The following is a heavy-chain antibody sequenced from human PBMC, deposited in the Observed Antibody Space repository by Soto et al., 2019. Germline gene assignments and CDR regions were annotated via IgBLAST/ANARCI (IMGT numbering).Heavy chain of an antibody. Sequence: SETLSLTCTVSGGSISSYYWSWIRQPPGKGLEWIGYIYYSGSTNYNPSLKSRVTISVDTSKNQFSLKLNSMTTADTAVYYCARHNYGSGSTYFDYWGQGTLVTVSS. J-gene: IGHJ4*02. CDR3: ARHNYGSGSTYFDY. CDR1: GGSISSYY. CDR2: IYYSGST. V-gene: IGHV4-59*08. D-gene: IGHD3-10*01.